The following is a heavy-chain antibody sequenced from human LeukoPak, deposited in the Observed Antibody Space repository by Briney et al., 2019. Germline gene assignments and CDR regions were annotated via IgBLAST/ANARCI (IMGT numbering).Heavy chain of an antibody. CDR2: IYWDDDE. CDR3: AHRNLMAVPRIGYSFDS. Sequence: SGPTLVNPTQTLTLTCTFSGFSLNTSGVGVGWIRQPPGKALEWLALIYWDDDERYSPSLKSRLPITKDTSKNQVVLTMPNVAPVDTATYFCAHRNLMAVPRIGYSFDSWGQGTLVTVSS. CDR1: GFSLNTSGVG. J-gene: IGHJ4*02. D-gene: IGHD2-21*01. V-gene: IGHV2-5*02.